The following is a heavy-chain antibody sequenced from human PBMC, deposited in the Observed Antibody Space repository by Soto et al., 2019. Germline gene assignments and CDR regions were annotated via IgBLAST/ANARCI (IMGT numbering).Heavy chain of an antibody. CDR2: VHYTGST. J-gene: IGHJ4*02. CDR1: DGSISRSTFY. Sequence: SETLSLTCTVSDGSISRSTFYWGWIRQPPGKGLEWIGSVHYTGSTYYNPSLKSRVTMSVDSSKNHLSLKLSSVTAADTAVYYCARRSGYDIIDYWGQGTPVTVSS. V-gene: IGHV4-39*01. CDR3: ARRSGYDIIDY. D-gene: IGHD5-12*01.